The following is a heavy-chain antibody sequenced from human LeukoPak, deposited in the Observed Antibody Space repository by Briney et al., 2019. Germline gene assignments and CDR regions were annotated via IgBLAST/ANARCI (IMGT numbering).Heavy chain of an antibody. J-gene: IGHJ3*02. CDR3: AITVSYDSSGYSVPSDAFDI. CDR1: GGSFSGYY. CDR2: IHHSGST. V-gene: IGHV4-34*01. D-gene: IGHD3-22*01. Sequence: SETLSLTCAVYGGSFSGYYWSWIRQPPGKGLEWIGEIHHSGSTNYNPYLKSRVTISVDTSKNQFSLKLSSVTAADTAVYYCAITVSYDSSGYSVPSDAFDIWGQGTMVTVSS.